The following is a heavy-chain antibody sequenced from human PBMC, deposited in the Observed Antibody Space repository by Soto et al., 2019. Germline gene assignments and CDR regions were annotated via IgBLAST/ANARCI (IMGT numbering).Heavy chain of an antibody. J-gene: IGHJ6*02. D-gene: IGHD3-10*01. V-gene: IGHV4-31*03. CDR2: IYYSGST. CDR3: ARVFGFGGMDV. Sequence: PSETLSLTCTVSGGSISSGGSYWSWIRQHPGKGLEWIGYIYYSGSTYYNPSLKSRVTISVDTSKNQFSLKLSSVTAADTAVYYCARVFGFGGMDVWGQGTTVTVPS. CDR1: GGSISSGGSY.